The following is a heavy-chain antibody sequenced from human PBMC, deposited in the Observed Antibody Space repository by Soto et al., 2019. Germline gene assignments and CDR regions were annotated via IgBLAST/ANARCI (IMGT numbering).Heavy chain of an antibody. Sequence: AVRGNCAAPGFTRSDNNMSWIRQTPGKGLEWVSYISSSGNTIDYADSVKGRFTISRDNAKKSVYLQMNSLRAEDTAVYYCAREGGGDAFAVWGHGPMITVSS. D-gene: IGHD3-16*01. CDR1: GFTRSDNN. V-gene: IGHV3-11*01. J-gene: IGHJ3*01. CDR2: ISSSGNTI. CDR3: AREGGGDAFAV.